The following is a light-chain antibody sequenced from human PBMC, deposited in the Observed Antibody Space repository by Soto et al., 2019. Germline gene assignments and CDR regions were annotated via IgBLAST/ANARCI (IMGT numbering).Light chain of an antibody. CDR1: SSNIGGNS. Sequence: SVLTQPPAVSAAPGQKVTISCSGSSSNIGGNSVYWYQQPPGPAPKLLIYDDNKRPSGIPNRSSGSKSGRPATLGSTGFETGDEANYYCGSWDSSLSPYVLGTGTKVTVL. CDR3: GSWDSSLSPYV. V-gene: IGLV1-51*01. J-gene: IGLJ1*01. CDR2: DDN.